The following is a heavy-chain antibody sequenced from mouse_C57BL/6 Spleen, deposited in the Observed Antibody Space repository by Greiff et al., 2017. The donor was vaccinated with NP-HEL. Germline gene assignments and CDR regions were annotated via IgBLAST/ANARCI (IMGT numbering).Heavy chain of an antibody. CDR3: ARRGYYYGSSYAMDY. CDR1: GYAFSSYW. V-gene: IGHV1-80*01. J-gene: IGHJ4*01. CDR2: IYPGDGDT. Sequence: LQESGAELVKPGASVKISCKASGYAFSSYWMNWVKQRPGKGLEWIGQIYPGDGDTNYNGKFKGKATLTADKSSSTAYMQLSSLTSEDSAVYFCARRGYYYGSSYAMDYWGQGTSVTVSS. D-gene: IGHD1-1*01.